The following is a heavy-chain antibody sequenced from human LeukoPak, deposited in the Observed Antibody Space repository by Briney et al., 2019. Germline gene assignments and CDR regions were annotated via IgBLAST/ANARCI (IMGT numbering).Heavy chain of an antibody. V-gene: IGHV1-18*01. CDR1: GYTFTSYG. CDR2: ISAYNGNT. CDR3: ARDWGYDSSGYYVDY. J-gene: IGHJ4*02. Sequence: ASVKVSCKASGYTFTSYGISWVRQAPGQGLEWMGWISAYNGNTNYAQKLQGRVTVTTDTSTSTAYMELRSLRSDDTAVYYCARDWGYDSSGYYVDYWGQGTLVTVSS. D-gene: IGHD3-22*01.